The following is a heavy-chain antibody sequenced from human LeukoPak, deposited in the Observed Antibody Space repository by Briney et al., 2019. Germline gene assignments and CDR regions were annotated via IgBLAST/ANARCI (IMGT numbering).Heavy chain of an antibody. V-gene: IGHV5-51*01. Sequence: PGESLKISCKGSGYSFTSYWIGWVRQMPGKGLEWMGIIYSGDSDTRYSPSFQGQVIISADKSISTAYLQWSSLKASDTAMYYCARHESRGYSSSWAFFDYWGQGTLVTVSS. CDR3: ARHESRGYSSSWAFFDY. J-gene: IGHJ4*02. CDR1: GYSFTSYW. D-gene: IGHD6-13*01. CDR2: IYSGDSDT.